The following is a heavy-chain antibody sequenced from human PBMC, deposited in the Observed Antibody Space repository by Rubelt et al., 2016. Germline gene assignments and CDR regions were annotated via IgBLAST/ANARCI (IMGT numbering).Heavy chain of an antibody. V-gene: IGHV3-43D*03. D-gene: IGHD5-12*01. CDR3: AKSHSGSDYLSPFDY. CDR1: GFTFDDYA. J-gene: IGHJ4*02. CDR2: IAWDGAST. Sequence: EVQLVESGGVVVQPGGSLRLSCAASGFTFDDYAMHWVRQAPGQGLEWVSLIAWDGASTYYGDSVKGRFTISRDNSKNALYLQMNSLRAEDTALYYCAKSHSGSDYLSPFDYWGQGTLVTVSS.